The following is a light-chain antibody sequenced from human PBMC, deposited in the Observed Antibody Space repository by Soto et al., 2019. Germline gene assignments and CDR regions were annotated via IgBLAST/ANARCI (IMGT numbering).Light chain of an antibody. CDR2: GAF. CDR1: DNISSY. Sequence: DIQMTQSPSSLSASVGERVTITCRASDNISSYLNWYQQQPWNTPNILIYGAFHLQSRVPSRLSGTRAATHVTLTISSLQPRDFAIYYCQQSFDTTFTFCPGTTVDI. CDR3: QQSFDTTFT. V-gene: IGKV1-39*01. J-gene: IGKJ3*01.